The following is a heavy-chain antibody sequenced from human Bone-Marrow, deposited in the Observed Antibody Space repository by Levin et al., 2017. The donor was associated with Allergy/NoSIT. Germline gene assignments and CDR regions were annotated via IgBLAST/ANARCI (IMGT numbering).Heavy chain of an antibody. V-gene: IGHV3-23*01. Sequence: GESLKISCAASGFTFSSYAMSWVRQAPGKGLEWVSAISGSGGSTYYADSVKGRFTISRDNSKNTLYLQMNSLRAEDTAVYYCASSIAARRGPRYWGQGTLVTVSS. CDR3: ASSIAARRGPRY. CDR2: ISGSGGST. D-gene: IGHD6-6*01. J-gene: IGHJ4*02. CDR1: GFTFSSYA.